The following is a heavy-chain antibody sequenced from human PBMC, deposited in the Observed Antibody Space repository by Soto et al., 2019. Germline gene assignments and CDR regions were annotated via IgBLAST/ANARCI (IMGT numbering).Heavy chain of an antibody. V-gene: IGHV1-3*01. D-gene: IGHD1-7*01. CDR1: RYSFTSYG. CDR2: INAGNSDT. CDR3: ARDPYNWNYEGYYYGMDF. J-gene: IGHJ6*02. Sequence: ASVKVSCLASRYSFTSYGVHWLRQAPGQRLEWMERINAGNSDTEHPQKFQCRMTITTDTTANTAYMELRRLRSEDTEVYYCARDPYNWNYEGYYYGMDFWGQGTTVTVSS.